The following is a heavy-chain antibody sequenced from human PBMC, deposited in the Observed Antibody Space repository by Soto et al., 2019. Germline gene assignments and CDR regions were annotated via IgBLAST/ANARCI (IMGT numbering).Heavy chain of an antibody. CDR3: ARKIGYCSGGSCYGGGYYYYGMDV. J-gene: IGHJ6*02. CDR2: ISYDGSNK. D-gene: IGHD2-15*01. Sequence: GGSLRLSCAASGFTFSSYAMHWVRQAPGKGLEWVAVISYDGSNKYYADSVKGRFTISRDNSKNTLYLQMNSLRAEDTAVYYCARKIGYCSGGSCYGGGYYYYGMDVWGQGTTVTVSS. CDR1: GFTFSSYA. V-gene: IGHV3-30-3*01.